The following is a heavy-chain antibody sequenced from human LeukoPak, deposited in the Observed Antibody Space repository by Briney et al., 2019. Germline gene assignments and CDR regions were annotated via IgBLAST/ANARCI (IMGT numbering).Heavy chain of an antibody. CDR1: GGSISSSSYY. V-gene: IGHV4-39*01. Sequence: SETLSLTCTVTGGSISSSSYYWGWIRQPPGKGLEWIGNIYYSGSTYYNPSLKSRVTISLDTSKNQFSLKLSSETAADTAVYYCARLINWYFDLWGRGTLVTVSS. J-gene: IGHJ2*01. CDR3: ARLINWYFDL. CDR2: IYYSGST.